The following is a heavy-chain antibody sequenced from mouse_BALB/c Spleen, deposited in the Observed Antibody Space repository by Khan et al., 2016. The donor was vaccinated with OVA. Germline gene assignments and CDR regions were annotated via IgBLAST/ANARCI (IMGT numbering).Heavy chain of an antibody. Sequence: EVELVESGGGLVKPGGSLKLSCAASGFTFSSYALSWVRQTPEKRLEWVATISSGGSYTYYPGSVKGRFTISRDNARNTLYLQMSSLRSADTAMYYCARTPGYYGSNYFDYWGQGSTLTVSS. CDR2: ISSGGSYT. CDR1: GFTFSSYA. D-gene: IGHD1-1*01. V-gene: IGHV5-9-3*01. J-gene: IGHJ2*01. CDR3: ARTPGYYGSNYFDY.